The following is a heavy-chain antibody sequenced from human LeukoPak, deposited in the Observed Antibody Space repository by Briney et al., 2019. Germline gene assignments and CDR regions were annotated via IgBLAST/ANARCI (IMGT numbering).Heavy chain of an antibody. CDR2: ISSNSSYI. J-gene: IGHJ4*02. D-gene: IGHD3-16*01. CDR3: AREEYGGAADY. CDR1: GFTFSIYS. Sequence: SLSHSCAASGFTFSIYSMNWVRQAPGKGLEWVSSISSNSSYIYYADSMKGRFTISRDNAKNSLYLQMNSLRAEDTAVYYCAREEYGGAADYWGQGTLVTVSS. V-gene: IGHV3-21*01.